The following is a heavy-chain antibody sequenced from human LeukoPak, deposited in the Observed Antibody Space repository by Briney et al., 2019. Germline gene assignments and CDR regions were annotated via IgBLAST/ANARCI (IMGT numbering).Heavy chain of an antibody. J-gene: IGHJ4*02. Sequence: GASVKVSCKASGYTFTSYGISWVRQAPGQGLEWMGWISAYNGNTNYAQKLQGRVTMTTDTSTSTAYMELRSLRSDDTAVYYCARDRTTKPTENYYGSGSLYWGQGTLVTVPS. CDR1: GYTFTSYG. D-gene: IGHD3-10*01. CDR3: ARDRTTKPTENYYGSGSLY. CDR2: ISAYNGNT. V-gene: IGHV1-18*01.